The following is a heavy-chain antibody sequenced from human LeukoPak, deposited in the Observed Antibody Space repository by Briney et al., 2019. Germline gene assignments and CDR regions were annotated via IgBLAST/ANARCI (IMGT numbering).Heavy chain of an antibody. CDR3: ARDRRLRFLEWSSIGYFQH. CDR1: GYTFTSYG. Sequence: ASVKVSCKASGYTFTSYGIIWVRQAPGQGLEWMGGIRTYDDNANYAERLQGRVTMTTDTSTSTAYMELRSLRSDDTAVYYCARDRRLRFLEWSSIGYFQHWGQGTLVTVSP. V-gene: IGHV1-18*01. CDR2: IRTYDDNA. J-gene: IGHJ1*01. D-gene: IGHD3-3*01.